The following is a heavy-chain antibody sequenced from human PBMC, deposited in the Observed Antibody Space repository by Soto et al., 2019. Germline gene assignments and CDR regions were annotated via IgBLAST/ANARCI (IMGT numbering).Heavy chain of an antibody. J-gene: IGHJ2*01. D-gene: IGHD1-26*01. Sequence: GGSLRLSCAASGFTFSSYGMHWVRQAPGKGLEWVSRIWCDGSNKYYADSVKGRFTISRDNAKNTLYLQMNSLRAEDTAVYYCARGGSLNWYFDLWGRGTLVTVSS. V-gene: IGHV3-33*03. CDR2: IWCDGSNK. CDR1: GFTFSSYG. CDR3: ARGGSLNWYFDL.